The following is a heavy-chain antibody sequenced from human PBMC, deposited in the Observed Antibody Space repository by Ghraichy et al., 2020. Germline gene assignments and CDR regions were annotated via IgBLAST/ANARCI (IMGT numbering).Heavy chain of an antibody. CDR3: ARGEFGLGD. V-gene: IGHV3-74*01. D-gene: IGHD3/OR15-3a*01. J-gene: IGHJ4*02. Sequence: GESLNISCAASGFTVTDYWMYWVRQVPGKGLLWVSHISPDGNVINYEGSLTGRFTISRDIANNTVFLQMNSLRADDTAIYYCARGEFGLGDWGQGTLVTVS. CDR1: GFTVTDYW. CDR2: ISPDGNVI.